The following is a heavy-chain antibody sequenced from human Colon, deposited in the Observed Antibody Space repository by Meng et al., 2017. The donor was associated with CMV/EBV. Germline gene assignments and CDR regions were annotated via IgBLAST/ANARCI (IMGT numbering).Heavy chain of an antibody. D-gene: IGHD6-19*01. CDR3: ARDSWTSGWYTAY. J-gene: IGHJ4*02. CDR2: ISGHGATL. CDR1: GFTISTYA. V-gene: IGHV3-23*01. Sequence: GGSLRLSCAASGFTISTYAMTWVRQAPGKGLEWVASISGHGATLNYADSVRGRFTISRDNAKNALYLQMNSLRAGDTALYYCARDSWTSGWYTAYWGQGTLVTVSS.